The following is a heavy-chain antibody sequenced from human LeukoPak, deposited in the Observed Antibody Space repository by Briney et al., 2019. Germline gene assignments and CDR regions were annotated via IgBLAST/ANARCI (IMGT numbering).Heavy chain of an antibody. D-gene: IGHD2-2*02. V-gene: IGHV3-30-3*01. CDR3: ARDTVVGGCSSTSCYTHHSPDY. J-gene: IGHJ4*02. CDR2: ISYDGSNK. CDR1: GFTFSSYA. Sequence: GGSLRLSCAASGFTFSSYAMHWVRQAPGKGLEWVAVISYDGSNKYYADSVKGRFTISRDNSKNTLYLQMNSLRAEDTAVYYCARDTVVGGCSSTSCYTHHSPDYWGQGTLVTVSS.